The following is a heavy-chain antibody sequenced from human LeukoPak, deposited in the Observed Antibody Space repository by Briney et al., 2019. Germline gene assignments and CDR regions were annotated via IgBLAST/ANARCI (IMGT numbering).Heavy chain of an antibody. J-gene: IGHJ4*02. Sequence: GGSLRLSCAASGFTFSSYAMSWVRQAPGKGLEWVSAISGSGGNTYYADSVKGRFTISRDNAKNSLYLQMNSLRAEDTAVYYCTRDRHKYNYDSSGHPHYCGQGTLVTVSS. CDR1: GFTFSSYA. D-gene: IGHD3-22*01. CDR2: ISGSGGNT. CDR3: TRDRHKYNYDSSGHPHY. V-gene: IGHV3-23*01.